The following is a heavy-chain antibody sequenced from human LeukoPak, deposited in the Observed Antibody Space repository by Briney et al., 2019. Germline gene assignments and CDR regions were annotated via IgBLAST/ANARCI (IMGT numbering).Heavy chain of an antibody. V-gene: IGHV5-51*01. J-gene: IGHJ4*02. CDR1: GYSFTSHW. CDR2: FSPGDSDT. Sequence: GESLKISCKGPGYSFTSHWIGWVRQMPGKGLEWMGIFSPGDSDTRYSPSFQGQVTISADKSISTAYLQWSSLKASDTAMYYCARPLCSGGSCYIDYWGQGTLVTVSS. D-gene: IGHD2-15*01. CDR3: ARPLCSGGSCYIDY.